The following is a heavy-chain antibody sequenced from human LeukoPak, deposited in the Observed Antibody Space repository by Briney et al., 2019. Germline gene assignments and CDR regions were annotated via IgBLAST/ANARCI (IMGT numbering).Heavy chain of an antibody. D-gene: IGHD1-1*01. V-gene: IGHV4-34*01. Sequence: SETLSLTCAVNGGSFSVYFWTWIRQPPGKGLEWIGEINRSERTNYNPSLKSRVAISLDTSKNQFSLKLSSVAAADTAVYYCVRGYEGYLDYWGQGTLVTVSS. CDR3: VRGYEGYLDY. CDR1: GGSFSVYF. J-gene: IGHJ4*02. CDR2: INRSERT.